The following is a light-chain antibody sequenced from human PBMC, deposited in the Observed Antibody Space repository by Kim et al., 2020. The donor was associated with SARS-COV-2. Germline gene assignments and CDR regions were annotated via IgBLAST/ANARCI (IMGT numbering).Light chain of an antibody. Sequence: SPGQRATLSCRASQIVSSSSLSWYQQKPGQAPRLLIYGASSRATGIPDRFSGSGSGTDFTLTISRLEPEDFAVYYCQQYGSSSWTFGQGTKVDIK. J-gene: IGKJ1*01. CDR3: QQYGSSSWT. CDR1: QIVSSSS. V-gene: IGKV3-20*01. CDR2: GAS.